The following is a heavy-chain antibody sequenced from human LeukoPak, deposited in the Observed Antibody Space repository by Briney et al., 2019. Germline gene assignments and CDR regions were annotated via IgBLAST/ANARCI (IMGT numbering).Heavy chain of an antibody. V-gene: IGHV3-7*01. D-gene: IGHD6-13*01. CDR2: IKQGGSEK. J-gene: IGHJ4*02. CDR1: GFTFSSYW. Sequence: GGSLRLSCAASGFTFSSYWMSWVRQAPGKGLEWVANIKQGGSEKYYVDSGKGRFTISRDNAKNSMYLQMNSLRAEETDVYYCASLRPIFFNIIAAEGTTPFFDYWGQGTLVTVSS. CDR3: ASLRPIFFNIIAAEGTTPFFDY.